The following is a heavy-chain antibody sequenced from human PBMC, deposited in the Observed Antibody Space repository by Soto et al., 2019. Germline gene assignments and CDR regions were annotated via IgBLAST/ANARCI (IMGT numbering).Heavy chain of an antibody. CDR2: IRSKAYGGTT. CDR3: TRDSAYDSSGYYPY. V-gene: IGHV3-49*03. Sequence: GGSLRLPCTASGFTFGDYAMSWFRQAPGKGLEWVGFIRSKAYGGTTEYAASVKGRFTISRDDSKSIAYLQMNSLKTEDTAVYYCTRDSAYDSSGYYPYWGQGTLVTVSS. CDR1: GFTFGDYA. J-gene: IGHJ4*02. D-gene: IGHD3-22*01.